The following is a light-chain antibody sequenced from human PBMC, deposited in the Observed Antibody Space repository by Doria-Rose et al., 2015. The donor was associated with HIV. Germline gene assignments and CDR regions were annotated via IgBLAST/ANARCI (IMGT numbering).Light chain of an antibody. CDR3: HQYGASWT. CDR2: DGS. CDR1: QSFSSTY. Sequence: EIVLTQSPGTLSSSPGGRATLSCRASQSFSSTYLAWYQQKPGQAPSLLIYDGSTRATGIPDRFSASGSGTDFTLTINRLEPEDFVLFYCHQYGASWTFGQGTKVEI. J-gene: IGKJ1*01. V-gene: IGKV3-20*01.